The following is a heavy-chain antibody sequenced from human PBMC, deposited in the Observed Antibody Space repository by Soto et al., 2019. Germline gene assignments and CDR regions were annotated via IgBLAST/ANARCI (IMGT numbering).Heavy chain of an antibody. J-gene: IGHJ6*02. CDR3: ARTQLIIAAAGNRRDQPAYYYGMDV. CDR2: IYYSGST. CDR1: GGSISSGGYY. D-gene: IGHD6-13*01. Sequence: SETLSLTCTFSGGSISSGGYYWSWIRQHPGKGLEWIGYIYYSGSTYYNPSLKSRVTISVDTSKNQFSLKLSSVTAADTAVYYCARTQLIIAAAGNRRDQPAYYYGMDVWGQGTTVTVSS. V-gene: IGHV4-31*03.